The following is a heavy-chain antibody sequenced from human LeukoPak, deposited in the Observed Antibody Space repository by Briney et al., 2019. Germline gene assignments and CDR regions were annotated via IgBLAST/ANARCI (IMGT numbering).Heavy chain of an antibody. J-gene: IGHJ4*02. V-gene: IGHV1-18*01. CDR1: GYTFTSYG. CDR2: ISAYNGNT. Sequence: ASVKVSCKASGYTFTSYGISWVRQAPGQGLEWMGWISAYNGNTDYAQKLQGRVTMTTDTSTSTAYMELRSLRSDDTAVYYCARAPYSSSWYPFPGPGGYFDYWGQGTLVTVSS. D-gene: IGHD6-13*01. CDR3: ARAPYSSSWYPFPGPGGYFDY.